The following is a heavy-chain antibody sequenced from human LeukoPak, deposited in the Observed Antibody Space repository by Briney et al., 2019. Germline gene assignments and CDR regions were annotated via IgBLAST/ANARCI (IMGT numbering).Heavy chain of an antibody. J-gene: IGHJ6*04. D-gene: IGHD6-19*01. Sequence: GGSLRLSCAASGFTFSRYAMSWVRQAPGKGLEWVSAISGSGGSTYYADSVKGRFTISRDNSKNTLYLQMNSLRAEDTAVYYCAKDPRIEQWLYGMDVWGKGTTVTVSS. CDR3: AKDPRIEQWLYGMDV. CDR2: ISGSGGST. CDR1: GFTFSRYA. V-gene: IGHV3-23*01.